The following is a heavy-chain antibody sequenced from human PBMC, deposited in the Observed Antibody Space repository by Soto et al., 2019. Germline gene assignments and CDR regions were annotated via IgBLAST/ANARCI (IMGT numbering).Heavy chain of an antibody. CDR3: ATLPPRGPEPFYYYYYMDV. Sequence: EVQLVESGGGLVQPGGSLRLSCAASGFTVSSNYMSWVRQAPGKGLXXVSVIYSGGSTYYADSVKGRFTISRDNSKNTLYLQXNSLRAEDTAVYYCATLPPRGPEPFYYYYYMDVWGKGTTVTVSS. CDR1: GFTVSSNY. D-gene: IGHD2-2*01. J-gene: IGHJ6*03. CDR2: IYSGGST. V-gene: IGHV3-66*01.